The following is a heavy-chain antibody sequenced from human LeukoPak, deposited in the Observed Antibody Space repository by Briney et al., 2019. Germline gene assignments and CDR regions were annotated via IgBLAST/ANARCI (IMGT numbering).Heavy chain of an antibody. CDR1: GFTFSSYS. D-gene: IGHD3-16*02. Sequence: GGSLRLSCAASGFTFSSYSMNSVRQAPGKGLEGVSSISSSSSYIYYADSVKGRFTISRDNAKNSLYLQMNSLRAEDTAVYYCARDQSRYPLDYWGQGTLVTVSS. J-gene: IGHJ4*02. CDR2: ISSSSSYI. CDR3: ARDQSRYPLDY. V-gene: IGHV3-21*01.